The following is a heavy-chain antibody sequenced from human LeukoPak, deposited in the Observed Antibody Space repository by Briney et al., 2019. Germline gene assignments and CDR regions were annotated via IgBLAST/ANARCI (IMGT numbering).Heavy chain of an antibody. V-gene: IGHV4-34*01. CDR2: INHSGST. D-gene: IGHD3-22*01. Sequence: SETLSLTRAVYGGSFSGYYWSWIRQPPGEGLEWIGEINHSGSTNYNPSLKSRVTISVDTSKNQFSLKLSSVTAADTAVYYCARLPYYYDSSGYYGGHYFDYWGQGTLVTVSS. J-gene: IGHJ4*02. CDR3: ARLPYYYDSSGYYGGHYFDY. CDR1: GGSFSGYY.